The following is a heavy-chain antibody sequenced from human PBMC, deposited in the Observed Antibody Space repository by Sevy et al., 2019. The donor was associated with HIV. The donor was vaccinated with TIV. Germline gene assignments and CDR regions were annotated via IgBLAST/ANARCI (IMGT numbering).Heavy chain of an antibody. Sequence: GGSLRLSCTASGFTFSSAWMSWVRQAPGKGLEWVGRIKSEFDGGAIDYAAPVKGGFSISREDSKNKVYLQMNSLKTEETAVYYCITDPAYRGYDEEVINYYFYGMDVWGQGTTVTVSS. J-gene: IGHJ6*02. V-gene: IGHV3-15*01. CDR3: ITDPAYRGYDEEVINYYFYGMDV. CDR1: GFTFSSAW. CDR2: IKSEFDGGAI. D-gene: IGHD5-12*01.